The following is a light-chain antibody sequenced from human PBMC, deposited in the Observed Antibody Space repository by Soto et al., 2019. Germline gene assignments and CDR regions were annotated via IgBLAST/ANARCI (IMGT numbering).Light chain of an antibody. CDR2: DVS. V-gene: IGLV2-14*03. Sequence: SSPAPPAPLSGSPGQSITLSRPGTSSDVGGYKYVSWYQHYPVKAPKLMIYDVSYRPSGVSNRFSGSKSGNTASLTISGLQPEDEADYYCSSYTSSSTLVFGTGTKVTVL. CDR1: SSDVGGYKY. CDR3: SSYTSSSTLV. J-gene: IGLJ1*01.